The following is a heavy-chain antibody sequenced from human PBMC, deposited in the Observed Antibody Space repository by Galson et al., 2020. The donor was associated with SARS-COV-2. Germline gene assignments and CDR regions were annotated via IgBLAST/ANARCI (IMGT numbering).Heavy chain of an antibody. CDR2: VYPSGRT. CDR1: GVSISTTNY. V-gene: IGHV4-38-2*01. Sequence: SETLSITCAVSGVSISTTNYCSWIRQAPGQGLEWIGSVYPSGRTYYNPSLKSRVPISLHTSKNQFSLKLNSLSAADTAVYYGARALREVNMILVVLGYYHCMDVWGKGTTVTISS. D-gene: IGHD3-22*01. J-gene: IGHJ6*03. CDR3: ARALREVNMILVVLGYYHCMDV.